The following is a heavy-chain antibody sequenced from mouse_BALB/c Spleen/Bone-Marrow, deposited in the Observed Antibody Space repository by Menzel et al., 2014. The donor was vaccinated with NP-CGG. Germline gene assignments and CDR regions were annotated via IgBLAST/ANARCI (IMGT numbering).Heavy chain of an antibody. CDR1: GFNIKDTY. J-gene: IGHJ3*01. CDR3: AFYYYGSSLFAY. Sequence: EVKLQESGAELVKPGASVKLSCTASGFNIKDTYMHWVKQRPEQGLEWIGRIDPANGNTKYDPKFQGKATITADTSSITAYLQLSSLTSEDTAVYYCAFYYYGSSLFAYWGQGTLVTVSA. D-gene: IGHD1-1*01. CDR2: IDPANGNT. V-gene: IGHV14-3*02.